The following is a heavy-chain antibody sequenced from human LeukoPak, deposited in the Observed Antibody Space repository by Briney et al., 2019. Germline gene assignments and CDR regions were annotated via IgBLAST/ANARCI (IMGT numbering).Heavy chain of an antibody. D-gene: IGHD6-19*01. CDR2: IARDDYT. Sequence: PGASLRLSCVASGFTFRDYSMAWVRQVPGEGLEWVSAIARDDYTVYPDPLKGRFTISRDNSRNTLYLQMNSLRAEDTAVYYCVKERDRGTDVADDFDFWGQGTLVTVSS. J-gene: IGHJ4*02. CDR1: GFTFRDYS. V-gene: IGHV3-23*01. CDR3: VKERDRGTDVADDFDF.